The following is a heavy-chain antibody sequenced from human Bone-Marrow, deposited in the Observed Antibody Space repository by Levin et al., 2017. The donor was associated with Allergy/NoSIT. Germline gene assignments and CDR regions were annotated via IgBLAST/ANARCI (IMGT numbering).Heavy chain of an antibody. CDR3: ARGSYFGWFSFDC. Sequence: SQTLSLTCTVSGGSVSSGSYYWSWIRQPPGKGLEWIAYIYHSGSTKYNPSLKSRVTISLDTSRNQFSLRLTSLTAAATAVYCCARGSYFGWFSFDCWGKGALVTVSS. V-gene: IGHV4-61*01. D-gene: IGHD3-10*01. J-gene: IGHJ4*02. CDR1: GGSVSSGSYY. CDR2: IYHSGST.